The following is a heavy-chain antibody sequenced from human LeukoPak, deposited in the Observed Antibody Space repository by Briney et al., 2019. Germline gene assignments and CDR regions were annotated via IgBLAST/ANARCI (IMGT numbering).Heavy chain of an antibody. Sequence: GGSLRLSCAASGFTFRSYWMSWVRQAPGKGLEWVANINQGGSVQYYMDSVKGRSTISRDDAKNSLYVQTNSLRDEDTAVYYCARVEYSGWNLEYWGQGTLVTVSS. J-gene: IGHJ4*02. D-gene: IGHD5-12*01. CDR1: GFTFRSYW. CDR2: INQGGSVQ. CDR3: ARVEYSGWNLEY. V-gene: IGHV3-7*01.